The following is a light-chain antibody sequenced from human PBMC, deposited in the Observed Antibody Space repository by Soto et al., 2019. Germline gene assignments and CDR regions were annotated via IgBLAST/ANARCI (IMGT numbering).Light chain of an antibody. J-gene: IGKJ5*01. Sequence: IQLTQSPSSLSASVGDRVTITCRASHGTNSYLAWYQQKPGKAPQLLIYAASTLHSGVPSRFSGSGSGTDFTLTISSLQPEDFATYYCQQLNDYPSTFGQGTRLEIK. CDR2: AAS. CDR1: HGTNSY. CDR3: QQLNDYPST. V-gene: IGKV1-9*01.